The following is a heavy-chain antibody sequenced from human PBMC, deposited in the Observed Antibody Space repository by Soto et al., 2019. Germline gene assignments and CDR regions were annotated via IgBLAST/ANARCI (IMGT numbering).Heavy chain of an antibody. CDR3: GRPYDLWCGCSGWCDP. CDR1: GGSISSSSYY. D-gene: IGHD3-3*01. J-gene: IGHJ5*02. V-gene: IGHV4-39*01. CDR2: IYYSGST. Sequence: QLQLQELGPGLVKPSETLSLTCTVSGGSISSSSYYWGWIRQPPGKGLEWIGSIYYSGSTYYNPSLKSRVTISADTSKTQFSLELSSVTTADAAVYYCGRPYDLWCGCSGWCDPWGQGTLVTVSS.